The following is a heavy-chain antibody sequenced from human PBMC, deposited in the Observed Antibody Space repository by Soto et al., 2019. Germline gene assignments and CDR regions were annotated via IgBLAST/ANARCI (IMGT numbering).Heavy chain of an antibody. V-gene: IGHV3-33*01. CDR2: IWYDGSNK. CDR3: ARGSGSPTGIWFGEYADY. CDR1: GFTFSSYG. J-gene: IGHJ4*02. D-gene: IGHD3-10*01. Sequence: QVQLVESGGGVVQPGRSLRLSCAASGFTFSSYGMHWVRQAPGKGLEWVAVIWYDGSNKYYADSVKGRFTISRDNSKNTLYLQMNSLRAEDTAVYYCARGSGSPTGIWFGEYADYWGQGTLVTVSS.